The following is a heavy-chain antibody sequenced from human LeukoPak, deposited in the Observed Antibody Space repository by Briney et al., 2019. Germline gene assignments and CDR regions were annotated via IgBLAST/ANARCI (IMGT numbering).Heavy chain of an antibody. D-gene: IGHD2-2*01. J-gene: IGHJ6*02. CDR3: AKGLWPAAMNYYYYGMDV. Sequence: PGRSLRLSCVASGFTFSSYGIHWVRQAPGKGLEWVALIWYDGSNKYYADSVKGRFTISRDNSKNTLYLQMNSLRAEDTAVYYCAKGLWPAAMNYYYYGMDVWGQGTTVTVSS. CDR2: IWYDGSNK. V-gene: IGHV3-33*06. CDR1: GFTFSSYG.